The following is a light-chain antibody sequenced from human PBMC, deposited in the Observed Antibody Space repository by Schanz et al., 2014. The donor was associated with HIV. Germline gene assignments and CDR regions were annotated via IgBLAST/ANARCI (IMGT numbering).Light chain of an antibody. J-gene: IGKJ1*01. V-gene: IGKV3D-15*01. CDR2: GAS. CDR1: QSVNSN. CDR3: QQYNNWPRT. Sequence: EIIITQSPATLSVSPGERATLSCRASQSVNSNLAWYQQRVGQAPRLLISGASTRATGIPARFSGSGSGTDFTLTISSLQSEDFAVYYCQQYNNWPRTFGQGTKVEIK.